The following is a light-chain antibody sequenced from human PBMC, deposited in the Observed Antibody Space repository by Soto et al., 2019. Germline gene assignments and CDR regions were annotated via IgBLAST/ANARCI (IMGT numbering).Light chain of an antibody. CDR2: AAS. J-gene: IGKJ3*01. Sequence: EIVMTQSPATLSVSPGERATLSCRASQSASVNLAWYQQKPGQAPRLLIHAASTRATGVPARFSGSGSGTEFTLTISSLQSEDVAVYYCQHYNNWPPKFTFGPGTKVDIK. CDR1: QSASVN. V-gene: IGKV3-15*01. CDR3: QHYNNWPPKFT.